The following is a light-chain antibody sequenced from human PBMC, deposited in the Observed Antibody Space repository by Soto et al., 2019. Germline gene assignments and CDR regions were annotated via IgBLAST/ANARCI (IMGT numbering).Light chain of an antibody. CDR2: RTF. CDR1: QPTTSRY. V-gene: IGKV3-20*01. Sequence: IVLTQSPGTLSLSPGERATLSCRASQPTTSRYLAWYQHQPGQAPRLLIYRTFARAPGIPDRFSGGGSGTDFTLTISRLEREDFAVYYCQQYDTSPPTFGQGTRLEIK. J-gene: IGKJ5*01. CDR3: QQYDTSPPT.